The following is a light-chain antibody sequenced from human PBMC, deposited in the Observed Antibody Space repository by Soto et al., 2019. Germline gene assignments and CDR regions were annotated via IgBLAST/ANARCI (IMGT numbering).Light chain of an antibody. CDR2: AAS. V-gene: IGKV1-27*01. Sequence: DIQMTQSPSSLSASVGDRVTITCRASQSISSYLNWYQQKPGKAPKVLIYAASTLQAGVPSRFSGSGSGTDFTLTISSLQPEDVAAYYCQKYNSAPLTFGGGTKGDIK. CDR1: QSISSY. CDR3: QKYNSAPLT. J-gene: IGKJ4*01.